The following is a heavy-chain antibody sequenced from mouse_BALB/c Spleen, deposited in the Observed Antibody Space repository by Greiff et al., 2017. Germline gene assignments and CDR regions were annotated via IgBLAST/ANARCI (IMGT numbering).Heavy chain of an antibody. V-gene: IGHV2-9*02. D-gene: IGHD2-14*01. CDR3: AREYDGWYFDV. CDR1: GFSLTSYG. Sequence: QVHVKQSGPGLVAPSQSLSITCTVSGFSLTSYGVHWVRQPPGKGLEWLGVIWAGGSTNYNSALMSRLSISKDNSKSQVFLKMNSLQTDDTAMYYCAREYDGWYFDVWGAGTTVTVSS. J-gene: IGHJ1*01. CDR2: IWAGGST.